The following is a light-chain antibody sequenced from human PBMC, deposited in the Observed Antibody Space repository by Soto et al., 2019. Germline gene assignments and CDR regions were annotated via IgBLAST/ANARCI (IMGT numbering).Light chain of an antibody. CDR1: SSNIGSNT. CDR2: SHT. CDR3: AAWDDSLNGDV. V-gene: IGLV1-44*01. Sequence: QSVLTQPPSASGTPGQRVTMSCSGTSSNIGSNTVNWYQQLPGTAPKLLIHSHTQRPSGVPDRFSGSKSGTSASLAISGLQSEDEADYYCAAWDDSLNGDVFGTGTKLTVL. J-gene: IGLJ1*01.